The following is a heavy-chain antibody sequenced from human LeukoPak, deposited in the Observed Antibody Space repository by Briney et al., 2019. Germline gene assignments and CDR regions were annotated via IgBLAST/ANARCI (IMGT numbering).Heavy chain of an antibody. V-gene: IGHV3-33*01. CDR3: ARGLRNTDTFDI. CDR2: IWYDGSNK. Sequence: GRSLRVSCAASGFIFSNYGMHWGRQAPGKGVGGVAVIWYDGSNKYYADSVKGRFTISRDNSKNTVYLQMNSLRAEDTAVYYCARGLRNTDTFDIWGQGTMVTVSS. J-gene: IGHJ3*02. CDR1: GFIFSNYG.